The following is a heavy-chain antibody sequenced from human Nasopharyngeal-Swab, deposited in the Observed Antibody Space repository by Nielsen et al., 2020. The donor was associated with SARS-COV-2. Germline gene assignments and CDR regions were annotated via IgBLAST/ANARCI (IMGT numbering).Heavy chain of an antibody. V-gene: IGHV4-38-2*02. J-gene: IGHJ4*02. D-gene: IGHD3-22*01. CDR2: IYHSGST. CDR1: GYSISIGYY. Sequence: SRTVSGYSISIGYYWGWIRQPPGKGLEWIGSIYHSGSTYYNPSLKSRVTISVDTSKNQFSLKLSSVTAADTAVYYCARDAYYYDSSGYYYNPWGYWGQGTLVTVSS. CDR3: ARDAYYYDSSGYYYNPWGY.